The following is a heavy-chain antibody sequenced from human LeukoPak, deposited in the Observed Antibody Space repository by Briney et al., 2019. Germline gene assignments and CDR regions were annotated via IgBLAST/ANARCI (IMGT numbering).Heavy chain of an antibody. CDR2: ISGSGGST. V-gene: IGHV3-23*01. J-gene: IGHJ3*02. CDR3: APRWFGEPRPALSGI. CDR1: XXFSXYX. Sequence: XXFSXYXMXXVRQAPGKGVEGVSXISGSGGSTYYADSVKGRFTISRDNSKNTLYLQMNSLRAEDTAVYYCAPRWFGEPRPALSGIWGQGTMVTVSS. D-gene: IGHD3-10*01.